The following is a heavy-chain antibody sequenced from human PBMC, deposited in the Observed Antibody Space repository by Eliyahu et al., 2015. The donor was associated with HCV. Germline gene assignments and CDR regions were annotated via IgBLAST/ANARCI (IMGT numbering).Heavy chain of an antibody. D-gene: IGHD3-3*01. CDR1: XGSXXGNY. J-gene: IGHJ6*02. Sequence: QVQLQQWGAGLLKPSETLSLTCAVYXGSXXGNYWSWXRQPPGKGLEWIGEINHRGSTNYNPSLKSRVTISVDMSKNQFSLKVSSVTAADTAMYYCARGNYDFWSGGGYYYGMDVWGQGTTVTVSS. V-gene: IGHV4-34*01. CDR3: ARGNYDFWSGGGYYYGMDV. CDR2: INHRGST.